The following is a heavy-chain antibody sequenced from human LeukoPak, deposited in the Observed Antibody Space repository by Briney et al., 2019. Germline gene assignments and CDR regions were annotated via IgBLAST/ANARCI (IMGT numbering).Heavy chain of an antibody. V-gene: IGHV3-23*01. CDR2: ISGSGTST. CDR3: AKDSAFYASGSRFDY. D-gene: IGHD3-10*01. Sequence: PGGSLRLSCAASGFTFSHYALSWVRQALGKGLEWVSAISGSGTSTYYADSVKGRLTLSRDNSKNTLYLQMNSLRAEDTAVYYCAKDSAFYASGSRFDYWGQGTLVTVSS. J-gene: IGHJ4*02. CDR1: GFTFSHYA.